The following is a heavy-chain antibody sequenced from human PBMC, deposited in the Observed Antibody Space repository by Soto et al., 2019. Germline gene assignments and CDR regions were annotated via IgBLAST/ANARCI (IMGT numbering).Heavy chain of an antibody. CDR1: GGSISSGGYY. D-gene: IGHD3-16*02. Sequence: SSETLSLTCTVSGGSISSGGYYWSWIRQHPGKGLEWIGYIYYSGSTYYNPSLKSRVTISVDTSKNQFSLKLSSVTAADTAVYYCARVNPSRLGELSSYAFDIWGQGTMVTVSS. CDR2: IYYSGST. CDR3: ARVNPSRLGELSSYAFDI. V-gene: IGHV4-31*03. J-gene: IGHJ3*02.